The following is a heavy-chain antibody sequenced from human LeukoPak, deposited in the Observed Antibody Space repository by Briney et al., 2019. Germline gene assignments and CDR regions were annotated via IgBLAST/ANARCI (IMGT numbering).Heavy chain of an antibody. V-gene: IGHV3-30*02. J-gene: IGHJ6*03. CDR1: GFTFSSYG. D-gene: IGHD6-25*01. CDR2: IRYDGSNK. Sequence: GGSLRLSCAASGFTFSSYGMHWVRQAPGKGLEWVAFIRYDGSNKYYADSVKGRFTIYRDNSKNTLYLQMNSLRADDTAMFYCARDQMRPHQYYMDVWGKGATVTVSS. CDR3: ARDQMRPHQYYMDV.